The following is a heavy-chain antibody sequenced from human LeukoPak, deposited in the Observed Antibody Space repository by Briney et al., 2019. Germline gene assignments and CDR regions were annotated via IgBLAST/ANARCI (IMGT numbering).Heavy chain of an antibody. D-gene: IGHD4-17*01. Sequence: GGSLRLSCAASGFSVSNNYMSWVRQAPGKGLEWVSLIYSGGDKRYAASVKGRFTISRDNSKNTLYLQMNSLRAEDTAVYYCASMTTAYWGQGTLVTVSS. CDR3: ASMTTAY. CDR2: IYSGGDK. J-gene: IGHJ4*02. V-gene: IGHV3-53*05. CDR1: GFSVSNNY.